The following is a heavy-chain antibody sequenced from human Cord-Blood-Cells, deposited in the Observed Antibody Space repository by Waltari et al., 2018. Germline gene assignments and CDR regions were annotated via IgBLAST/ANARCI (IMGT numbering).Heavy chain of an antibody. CDR2: INHSGST. CDR3: AREGGRNYYDSSGYYYYYGMDV. J-gene: IGHJ6*02. Sequence: QVQLQQWGAGLLTPSETLSLTCAVYGGSFSGYYWSWIRQPPGKGVEWIGEINHSGSTNYNPSLKSRVTISVDTSKNQFSLKLSSVTAADTAVYYCAREGGRNYYDSSGYYYYYGMDVWGQGTTVTVSS. V-gene: IGHV4-34*01. CDR1: GGSFSGYY. D-gene: IGHD3-22*01.